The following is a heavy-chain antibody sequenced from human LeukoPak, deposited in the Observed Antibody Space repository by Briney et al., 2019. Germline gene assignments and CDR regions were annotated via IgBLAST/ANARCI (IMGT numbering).Heavy chain of an antibody. V-gene: IGHV3-30*18. CDR3: AKDLVAATPNYYYGMDV. CDR1: GFTFSSYG. CDR2: ISYDGSNK. J-gene: IGHJ6*02. Sequence: PGGSLRLSCAASGFTFSSYGMHWVRQAPGKGLEWVAVISYDGSNKYYADSVKGRFTISRDSSKNTLYLQMNSLRAEDTAVYYCAKDLVAATPNYYYGMDVWGQGTTVTVSS. D-gene: IGHD2-15*01.